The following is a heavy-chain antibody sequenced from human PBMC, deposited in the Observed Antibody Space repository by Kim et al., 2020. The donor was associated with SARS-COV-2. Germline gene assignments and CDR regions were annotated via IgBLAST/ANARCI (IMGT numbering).Heavy chain of an antibody. Sequence: ASVKVSCKASGYTFTSYYMHWVRQAPGQGLEWMGIINPSGGSTSYAQKFQGRVTMTRDTSTSTVYMELSSLRSEDTAVYYCARGLYYYDSSGISGGHWFDPWGQGTLVTVSS. CDR1: GYTFTSYY. CDR2: INPSGGST. D-gene: IGHD3-22*01. CDR3: ARGLYYYDSSGISGGHWFDP. V-gene: IGHV1-46*01. J-gene: IGHJ5*02.